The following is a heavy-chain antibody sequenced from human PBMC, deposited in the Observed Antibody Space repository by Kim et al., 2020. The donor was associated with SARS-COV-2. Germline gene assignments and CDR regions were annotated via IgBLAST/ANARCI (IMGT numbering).Heavy chain of an antibody. J-gene: IGHJ6*02. CDR3: ARDKKAGYDSSGYPLYYYYGMDV. V-gene: IGHV3-53*01. CDR2: IYSGGST. CDR1: GFTVSSNY. D-gene: IGHD3-22*01. Sequence: GGSLRLSCAASGFTVSSNYMSWVRQAPGKGLEWVSVIYSGGSTYYADSVKGRFTISRDNSKNTLYLQMNSLRAEDTAVYYCARDKKAGYDSSGYPLYYYYGMDVWGQGTTVTVSS.